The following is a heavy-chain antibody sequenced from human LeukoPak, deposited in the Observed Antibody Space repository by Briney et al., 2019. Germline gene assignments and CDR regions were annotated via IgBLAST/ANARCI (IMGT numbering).Heavy chain of an antibody. J-gene: IGHJ4*02. CDR3: ARDQDCSGGSCYTNNLDY. Sequence: GSSVKVSCKASGYTFTSYYMHLVRQAPAQGLEWMGIIKPRGGSTSYAQKFQGRVTMTRDTSTSAVYMEQSSLRSEDTAVYYCARDQDCSGGSCYTNNLDYWGQGTLVTVSS. CDR2: IKPRGGST. CDR1: GYTFTSYY. D-gene: IGHD2-15*01. V-gene: IGHV1-46*01.